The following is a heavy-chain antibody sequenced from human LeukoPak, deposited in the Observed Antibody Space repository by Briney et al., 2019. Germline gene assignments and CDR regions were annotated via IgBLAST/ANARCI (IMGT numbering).Heavy chain of an antibody. CDR3: AGGGTTVTFDY. Sequence: SETLSLTCTVSGGSLSSYYWSWIRQPPGKGLEWIGYIYYTGSTNYNPSLKSRVTISIDTSKNQFSLNLSSVTAADTAVYYCAGGGTTVTFDYWGQGTLVTVSS. CDR1: GGSLSSYY. V-gene: IGHV4-59*01. J-gene: IGHJ4*02. CDR2: IYYTGST. D-gene: IGHD4-17*01.